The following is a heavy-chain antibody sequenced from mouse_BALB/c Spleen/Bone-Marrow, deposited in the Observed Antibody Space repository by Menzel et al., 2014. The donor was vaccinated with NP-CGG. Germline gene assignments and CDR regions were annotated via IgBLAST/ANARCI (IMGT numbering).Heavy chain of an antibody. V-gene: IGHV1-5*01. CDR1: GYTFSNYW. CDR2: IHPGNSDT. CDR3: TTLARNNFDY. D-gene: IGHD3-1*01. Sequence: EVQRVESGTVLARPGAAVKMSCKASGYTFSNYWMHWIKQRPGQGLEWIWTIHPGNSDTTYNQKFKGKAKLTAVTSTSTAYMELSSLTNEDSAVYYCTTLARNNFDYWGQGTTLTVSS. J-gene: IGHJ2*01.